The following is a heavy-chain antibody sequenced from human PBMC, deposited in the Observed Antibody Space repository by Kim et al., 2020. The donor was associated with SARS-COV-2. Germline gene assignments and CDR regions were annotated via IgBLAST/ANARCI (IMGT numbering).Heavy chain of an antibody. Sequence: GGSLRLSCEASGFTFNAYAMSWVRQAPGQGLEWVAAIREGGGTTYYADSVKGRFTISRDNSKNTVFLQMDSLRAEDTAMYYCVTRGVTTIYYFDFWGQGTLVTVSS. CDR3: VTRGVTTIYYFDF. CDR1: GFTFNAYA. J-gene: IGHJ4*02. D-gene: IGHD1-1*01. CDR2: IREGGGTT. V-gene: IGHV3-23*01.